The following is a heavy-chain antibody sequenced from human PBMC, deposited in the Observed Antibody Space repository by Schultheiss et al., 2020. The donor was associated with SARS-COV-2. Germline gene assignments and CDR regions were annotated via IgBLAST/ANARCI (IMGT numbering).Heavy chain of an antibody. Sequence: ASVKVSCKASGYTFTSYDINWVRQATGQGLEWMGWMNPNSGNTGYAQKFQGRVTMTRNTSISTAYMELSSLRSEDTAVYYCAGDYGGNSGTFGFDLWGRGTLVTVSS. V-gene: IGHV1-8*01. D-gene: IGHD4-23*01. CDR1: GYTFTSYD. CDR3: AGDYGGNSGTFGFDL. J-gene: IGHJ2*01. CDR2: MNPNSGNT.